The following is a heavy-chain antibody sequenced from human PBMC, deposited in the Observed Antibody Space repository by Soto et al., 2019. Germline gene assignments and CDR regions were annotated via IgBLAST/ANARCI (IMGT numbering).Heavy chain of an antibody. CDR3: ARERKYYDSSGYFDLAWFDP. J-gene: IGHJ5*02. V-gene: IGHV4-59*01. Sequence: PSETLSLTCTVSGGSISGYYRSWIRQPPGKGLEWIGYISYSGSTNYNPSLKSRVTISVDTSKNQLSLKLTSVTAADTAVYYCARERKYYDSSGYFDLAWFDPWGQGTLVTVSS. CDR2: ISYSGST. CDR1: GGSISGYY. D-gene: IGHD3-22*01.